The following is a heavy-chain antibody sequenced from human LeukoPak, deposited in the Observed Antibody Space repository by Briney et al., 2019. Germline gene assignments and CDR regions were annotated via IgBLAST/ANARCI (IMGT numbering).Heavy chain of an antibody. CDR2: MSYSGTS. Sequence: SETLSLTCTVSRGSVRSSSYFWGLIRQPPGKGLEWIGLMSYSGTSAYNPSLESRVTISVDTSKNQFSLKVTSVTAADTAIYYCGRSHGDYFGQGTLVTVSS. V-gene: IGHV4-39*01. CDR3: GRSHGDY. J-gene: IGHJ4*02. CDR1: RGSVRSSSYF.